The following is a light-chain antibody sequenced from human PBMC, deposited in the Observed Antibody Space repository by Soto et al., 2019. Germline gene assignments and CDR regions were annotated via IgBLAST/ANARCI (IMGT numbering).Light chain of an antibody. J-gene: IGKJ4*01. V-gene: IGKV1D-12*01. CDR1: QGINNW. CDR2: TTS. Sequence: DIQMTQSPSSVSASVGDRVTITCRASQGINNWLAWYQQKPGKAPKLLIYTTSNLQSGVPSRFSGSGSGTGFTLAVSSLQPEDFATSYCQQANSFPLTFGGGTKVEIK. CDR3: QQANSFPLT.